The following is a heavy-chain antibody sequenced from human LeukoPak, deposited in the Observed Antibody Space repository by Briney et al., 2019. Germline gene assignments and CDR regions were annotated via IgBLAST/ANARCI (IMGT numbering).Heavy chain of an antibody. V-gene: IGHV3-30*03. J-gene: IGHJ3*02. CDR3: ASPKEHAEYAFDI. D-gene: IGHD1/OR15-1a*01. CDR2: ISYDGNNK. Sequence: GGSLRLSCAVSGFTFSSYGMHWVRQAPGKGLEWVAIISYDGNNKYFADSVKGRFTISRDNSKNTLYLQMNSLRAEDTAVYYCASPKEHAEYAFDIWGQGTMVTVSS. CDR1: GFTFSSYG.